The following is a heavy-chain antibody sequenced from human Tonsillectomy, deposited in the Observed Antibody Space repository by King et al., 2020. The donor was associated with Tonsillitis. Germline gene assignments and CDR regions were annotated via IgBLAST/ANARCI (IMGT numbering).Heavy chain of an antibody. CDR1: AYTFTNYG. J-gene: IGHJ4*02. CDR2: ISAYNGNT. CDR3: ARDRILMTTVIWDYFDY. Sequence: VQLVESGAEVKKPGASVKVSCTASAYTFTNYGISWVRQAPGQGLEWMGWISAYNGNTNYAQKFQDRVTMTTDTSTSTAYMELRSLRSDDTAVYYCARDRILMTTVIWDYFDYWGQGTLVTVSS. D-gene: IGHD4-17*01. V-gene: IGHV1-18*04.